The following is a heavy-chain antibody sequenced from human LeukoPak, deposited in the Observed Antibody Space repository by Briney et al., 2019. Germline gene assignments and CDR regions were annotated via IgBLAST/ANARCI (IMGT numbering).Heavy chain of an antibody. Sequence: PGGSLRLSCAASGFMFRSYSMNWVRQAPGKGLEWVSYISSSSSSIYYADSVKGRFTISRDNAKNSLYLQMNSLRAEDTAVYYCARPFGRYGDYENYYFGYWGQGTLVTVSS. D-gene: IGHD4-17*01. CDR2: ISSSSSSI. CDR1: GFMFRSYS. V-gene: IGHV3-48*01. CDR3: ARPFGRYGDYENYYFGY. J-gene: IGHJ4*02.